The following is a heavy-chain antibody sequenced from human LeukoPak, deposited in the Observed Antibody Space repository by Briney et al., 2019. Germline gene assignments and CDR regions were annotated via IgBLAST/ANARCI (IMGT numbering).Heavy chain of an antibody. J-gene: IGHJ3*02. CDR1: GFTFSSYS. V-gene: IGHV3-48*01. CDR3: SRNPLDSSTWAPDI. D-gene: IGHD6-13*01. Sequence: GGSLRLSCAASGFTFSSYSMNWVRQAPGKGLGWVSYISSSSAMYSADSVKGRFTISRDNAKNSLYLQMNSLRAEDTAVYYCSRNPLDSSTWAPDIWGQGTMVTVSS. CDR2: ISSSSAM.